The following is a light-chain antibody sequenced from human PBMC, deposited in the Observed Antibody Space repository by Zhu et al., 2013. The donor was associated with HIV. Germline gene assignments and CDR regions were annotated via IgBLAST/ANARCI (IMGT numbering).Light chain of an antibody. CDR2: AAS. V-gene: IGKV1-39*01. CDR3: MQTLQTPRWT. J-gene: IGKJ1*01. Sequence: DIRMTQSPSSLSASVGDRVTITCRASQSISSYLNWYQQKAGKAPKFLISAASSLQSGVPSRFSGSGSGTDFTLKISRVEAEDVGVYYCMQTLQTPRWTFGQGTKVEIK. CDR1: QSISSY.